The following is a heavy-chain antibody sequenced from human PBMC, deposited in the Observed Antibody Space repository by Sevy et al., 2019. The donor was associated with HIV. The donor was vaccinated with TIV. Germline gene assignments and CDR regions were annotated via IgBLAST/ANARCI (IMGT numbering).Heavy chain of an antibody. CDR2: IYWNDDK. Sequence: SGPTLVKPTQTLTLTCTFSGFSLTTSAVGVGWIRQPPGKALECLAVIYWNDDKRYRPSLKSRLTITKDTAKNQVVLTMTNMDPVDTATYYCAHTTYGHYVGFFDYWGQGTLVTVSS. D-gene: IGHD4-17*01. CDR1: GFSLTTSAVG. J-gene: IGHJ4*02. V-gene: IGHV2-5*01. CDR3: AHTTYGHYVGFFDY.